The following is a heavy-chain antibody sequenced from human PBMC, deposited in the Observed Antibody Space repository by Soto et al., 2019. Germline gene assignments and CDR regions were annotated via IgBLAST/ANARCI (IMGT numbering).Heavy chain of an antibody. CDR1: GYTFTNYG. J-gene: IGHJ4*02. V-gene: IGHV1-18*04. CDR3: ARVDVLRFLEWLV. Sequence: VXSVKVSCKASGYTFTNYGIRLVRQAPGQGLEWMGWISAYNGNTNYAQNLQGRVTMTTDTSTSTAYMELRSLRSDDTAVYYCARVDVLRFLEWLVWAQGTLVTVSS. D-gene: IGHD3-3*01. CDR2: ISAYNGNT.